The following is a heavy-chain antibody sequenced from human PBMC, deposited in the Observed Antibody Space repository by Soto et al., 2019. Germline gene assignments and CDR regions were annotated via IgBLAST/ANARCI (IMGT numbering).Heavy chain of an antibody. CDR2: MNSDGSTT. CDR1: GFTFSSYW. CDR3: ARVGRGFWYFDL. J-gene: IGHJ2*01. V-gene: IGHV3-74*01. Sequence: EVQLMESGGGLVQPGGSLRLSCAASGFTFSSYWMHWVRQAPGKGLVWVSRMNSDGSTTSYADSVKGRFTISRDNAKNTVYLQMNSLTAEDTAVYYCARVGRGFWYFDLWGRGTLVTVSS.